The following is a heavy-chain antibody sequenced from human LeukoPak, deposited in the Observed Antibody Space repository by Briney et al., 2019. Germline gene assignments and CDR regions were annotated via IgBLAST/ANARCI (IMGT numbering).Heavy chain of an antibody. CDR3: ARTQDYCSGGSCYLPWFDP. J-gene: IGHJ5*02. CDR2: ISAYNGNT. Sequence: GASVKVSCKASGYTFTSYGISWVRQAPGQELEWMGWISAYNGNTNYAQKLQGRVTMTTDTSTSTAYMELRSLRSDDTAVYYCARTQDYCSGGSCYLPWFDPWGQGTLVTVSS. V-gene: IGHV1-18*04. CDR1: GYTFTSYG. D-gene: IGHD2-15*01.